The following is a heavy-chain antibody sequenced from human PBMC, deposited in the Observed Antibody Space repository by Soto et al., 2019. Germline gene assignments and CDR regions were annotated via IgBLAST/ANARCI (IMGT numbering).Heavy chain of an antibody. CDR1: GGSISSSRCH. CDR2: IYHSGST. CDR3: ARDRVQLWRDYYYYYGMDV. D-gene: IGHD5-18*01. Sequence: SETLSLTCTVSGGSISSSRCHWSWIRQPPGKGLEWIGYIYHSGSTNYNPSLKSRVTISVDKSKNQFSLKLSSVTAADTAVYYCARDRVQLWRDYYYYYGMDVWGQGTTVTVSS. V-gene: IGHV4-61*05. J-gene: IGHJ6*02.